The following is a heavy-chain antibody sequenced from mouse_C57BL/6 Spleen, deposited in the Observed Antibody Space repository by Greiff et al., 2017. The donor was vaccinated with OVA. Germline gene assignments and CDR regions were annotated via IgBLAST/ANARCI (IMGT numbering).Heavy chain of an antibody. CDR1: GFTFSDYY. V-gene: IGHV5-16*01. D-gene: IGHD2-4*01. Sequence: EVQLVESEGGLVQPGSSMKLSCTASGFTFSDYYMAWVRQVPEKGLEWVANINYDGSSTYYLDSLKSRFIISRDNAKNMLYLQMSSLKSEDTATYYCARAQYDYGGAMDYWGQGTSVTVSS. CDR2: INYDGSST. CDR3: ARAQYDYGGAMDY. J-gene: IGHJ4*01.